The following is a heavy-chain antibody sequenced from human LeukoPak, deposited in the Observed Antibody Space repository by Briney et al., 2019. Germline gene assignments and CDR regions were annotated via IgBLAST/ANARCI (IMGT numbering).Heavy chain of an antibody. V-gene: IGHV3-7*01. CDR3: ARVGSSWDLLDY. CDR1: GFTFRSYW. CDR2: IHQDASEI. D-gene: IGHD6-13*01. J-gene: IGHJ4*02. Sequence: GGSLRLSCAASGFTFRSYWMSWVRQAPGRGLEWVANIHQDASEIRYVDSVKGRFTISRDNAKNSLYLQMNSLRAEDTAMYYCARVGSSWDLLDYWGRGTLVTVSS.